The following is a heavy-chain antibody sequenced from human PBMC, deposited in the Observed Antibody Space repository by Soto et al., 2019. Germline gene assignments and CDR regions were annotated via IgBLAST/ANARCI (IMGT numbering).Heavy chain of an antibody. CDR3: ARRDWDLPYWYFDL. D-gene: IGHD3-9*01. Sequence: SETLSLTCAVYGGSFSGYYWSWIRQPPGKGLEWIGEINHSGSTNYNPPLKSRVTISVDTSKNQFSLKLSSVTAADTAVYYCARRDWDLPYWYFDLWGRGTLVTVSS. V-gene: IGHV4-34*01. CDR2: INHSGST. CDR1: GGSFSGYY. J-gene: IGHJ2*01.